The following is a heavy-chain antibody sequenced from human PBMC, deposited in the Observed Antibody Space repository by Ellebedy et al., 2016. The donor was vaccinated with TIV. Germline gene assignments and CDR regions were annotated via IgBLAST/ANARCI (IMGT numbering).Heavy chain of an antibody. Sequence: GESLKISXVASGFTFTNSWMTWVRQAPGKGLEWVASINSDGSEIRYVDSVKGRFTISRDNSKNTLYVQMNSLRAEDTAVYYCARTFAGFGELLRFFDYWGQGILVTVSS. CDR2: INSDGSEI. CDR3: ARTFAGFGELLRFFDY. D-gene: IGHD3-10*01. CDR1: GFTFTNSW. V-gene: IGHV3-7*03. J-gene: IGHJ4*02.